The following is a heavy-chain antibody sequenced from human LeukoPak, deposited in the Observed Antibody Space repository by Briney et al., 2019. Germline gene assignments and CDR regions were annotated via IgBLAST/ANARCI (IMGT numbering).Heavy chain of an antibody. V-gene: IGHV3-30*18. CDR2: LSYDGSSE. CDR3: VKELYNYGDYGAEGLDV. Sequence: PGGSLRLSCAGSGFTSGNYGMHWVRQAPGKGLEWVALLSYDGSSEYYAGSVKGRFTISRDNSKITVYLQMNSLKAEDTAVYYCVKELYNYGDYGAEGLDVGGQGTTVTAS. J-gene: IGHJ6*02. CDR1: GFTSGNYG. D-gene: IGHD4-17*01.